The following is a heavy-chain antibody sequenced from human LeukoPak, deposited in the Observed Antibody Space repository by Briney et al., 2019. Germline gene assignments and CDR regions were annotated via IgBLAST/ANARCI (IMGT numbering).Heavy chain of an antibody. Sequence: SETLSLTRTVSGGSISSYYWSWIRQPPGKGLEWIGYIYYSGSTNYNPSLKSRVTISVDTSKNQFSLKLSSVTAADTAVYYCARRMVDYYYGMDVWGQGTTVTVSS. J-gene: IGHJ6*02. D-gene: IGHD2-15*01. CDR3: ARRMVDYYYGMDV. CDR1: GGSISSYY. CDR2: IYYSGST. V-gene: IGHV4-59*08.